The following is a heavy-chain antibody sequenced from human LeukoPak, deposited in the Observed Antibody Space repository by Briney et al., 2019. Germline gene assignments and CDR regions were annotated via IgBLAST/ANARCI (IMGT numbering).Heavy chain of an antibody. Sequence: KASETLSLTCTVSGGSISSGGYYWSWIRQHPGKGLEWIGYIYYSGSTYYNPSLKSRVTISVDTSKNQFSLKLSSVTAADTAVYYCARSYCSSTSCSPYYYYYMDVWGKGTTVTVSS. D-gene: IGHD2-2*01. CDR2: IYYSGST. CDR1: GGSISSGGYY. V-gene: IGHV4-31*03. J-gene: IGHJ6*03. CDR3: ARSYCSSTSCSPYYYYYMDV.